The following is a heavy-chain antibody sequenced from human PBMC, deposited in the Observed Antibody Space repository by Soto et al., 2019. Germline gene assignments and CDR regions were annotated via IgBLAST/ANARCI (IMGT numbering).Heavy chain of an antibody. CDR1: GFTFNNYA. D-gene: IGHD3-10*01. CDR2: ISGVDHST. CDR3: AKFQGSTFNPIDY. J-gene: IGHJ4*02. V-gene: IGHV3-23*01. Sequence: QLLESGGGLVQPGGSLRLSCAASGFTFNNYAMSWVRQAPGKGLEWVSAISGVDHSTYYADSVKGRFTISSDNSKNTLFLQMNSLRVEDSAIYYCAKFQGSTFNPIDYWGQGTLVTVAS.